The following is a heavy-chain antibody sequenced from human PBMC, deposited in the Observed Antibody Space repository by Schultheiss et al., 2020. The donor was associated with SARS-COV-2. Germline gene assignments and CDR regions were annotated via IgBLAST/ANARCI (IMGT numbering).Heavy chain of an antibody. V-gene: IGHV4-34*01. D-gene: IGHD2/OR15-2a*01. J-gene: IGHJ4*02. CDR1: GGSISSYY. CDR2: INHSGST. CDR3: ARGAFLGEGR. Sequence: SETLSLTCTVSGGSISSYYWSWIRQPPGKGLEWIGEINHSGSTNYNPSLKSRVTISVDTSKNQFSLKLSSVTAADTAVYYCARGAFLGEGRWGQGTLVTVSS.